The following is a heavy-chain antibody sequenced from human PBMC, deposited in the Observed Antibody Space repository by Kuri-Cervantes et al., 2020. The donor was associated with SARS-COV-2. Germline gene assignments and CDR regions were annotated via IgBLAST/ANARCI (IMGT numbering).Heavy chain of an antibody. Sequence: ASVKVSCKASGYTFTGYYMHWVRQATGQGLEWMGWMNPNSGNTGYAQKFQGRVTMTRNTSISTAYMELNSLRAEDTAVYYCARGDAFDIWGQGAMVTVSS. V-gene: IGHV1-8*02. J-gene: IGHJ3*02. CDR2: MNPNSGNT. CDR1: GYTFTGYY. CDR3: ARGDAFDI.